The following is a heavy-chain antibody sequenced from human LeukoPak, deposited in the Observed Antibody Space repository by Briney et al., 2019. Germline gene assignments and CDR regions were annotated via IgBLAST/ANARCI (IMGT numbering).Heavy chain of an antibody. Sequence: PGGSLRLSCAASGFTFSSYGMHWVRQAPGKGLEWVAFIRYDGSNKYYADSVKGRFTISRDNSKNTLYLQMNSLRAEDTAVYYCAKDLVYSGSYSNYFDYWGQGTLVTVSS. D-gene: IGHD1-26*01. CDR3: AKDLVYSGSYSNYFDY. V-gene: IGHV3-30*02. CDR2: IRYDGSNK. J-gene: IGHJ4*02. CDR1: GFTFSSYG.